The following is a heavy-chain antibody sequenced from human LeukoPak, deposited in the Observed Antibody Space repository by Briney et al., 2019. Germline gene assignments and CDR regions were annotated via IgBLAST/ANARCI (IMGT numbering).Heavy chain of an antibody. CDR3: ARDSRIVVVPAAMEIDY. CDR2: ISSSSSYI. J-gene: IGHJ4*02. CDR1: GFTFSSYS. D-gene: IGHD2-2*01. V-gene: IGHV3-21*01. Sequence: GGSLRLSCAASGFTFSSYSMNWVRQAPGKGLEWVSSISSSSSYIYYADSVKGRFTISRDNAKNSLYLQMNGLRAEDTAVYYCARDSRIVVVPAAMEIDYWGQGTLVTVSS.